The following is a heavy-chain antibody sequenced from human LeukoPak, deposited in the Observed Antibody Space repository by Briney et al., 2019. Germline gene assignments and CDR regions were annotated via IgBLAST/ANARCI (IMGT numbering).Heavy chain of an antibody. V-gene: IGHV4-38-2*02. J-gene: IGHJ4*02. D-gene: IGHD4-23*01. CDR3: ARGRTDYGGNSGVFDY. Sequence: SETLSLTCTVSGYSISSGFHWGWIRQPPGKGLEWIGNIYHNGSTYYNPSLKGRVIMSVDTSKNHFSLKLGSVTAADTAVYYCARGRTDYGGNSGVFDYWGQGTLVTVSS. CDR1: GYSISSGFH. CDR2: IYHNGST.